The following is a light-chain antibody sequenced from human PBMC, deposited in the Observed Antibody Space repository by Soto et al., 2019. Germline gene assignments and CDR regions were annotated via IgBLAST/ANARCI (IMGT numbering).Light chain of an antibody. CDR2: AVS. Sequence: QSVLTQPRSVSGSPGQSVTISCTGTNSDVGAYTFVSWYQHLPGKAPKLIISAVSYRPSGVPDRFSGSKSGNTASLTISGLQTEDEADYYCFSYTASDMWVFGGGTKVTVL. V-gene: IGLV2-11*01. CDR3: FSYTASDMWV. J-gene: IGLJ3*02. CDR1: NSDVGAYTF.